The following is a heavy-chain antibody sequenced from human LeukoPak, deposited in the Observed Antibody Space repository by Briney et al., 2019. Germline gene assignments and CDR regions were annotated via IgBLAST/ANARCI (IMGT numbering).Heavy chain of an antibody. D-gene: IGHD3-16*02. CDR2: IVVGSGNT. CDR3: AAGHYDHVWGSYRFADAFDI. V-gene: IGHV1-58*01. Sequence: SVKVSCKASGFTFTSSAVQWVRQAHGQRLEWIGWIVVGSGNTNYAQKFQERVTITRDMSTSTAYMELSSLRSEDTAVYYCAAGHYDHVWGSYRFADAFDIWGQGTMVAVSS. J-gene: IGHJ3*02. CDR1: GFTFTSSA.